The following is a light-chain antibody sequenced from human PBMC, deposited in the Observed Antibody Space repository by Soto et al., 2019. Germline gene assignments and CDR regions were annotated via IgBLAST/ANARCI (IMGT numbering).Light chain of an antibody. CDR1: SSNIGAGYD. J-gene: IGLJ1*01. V-gene: IGLV1-40*01. CDR2: GDS. CDR3: QSYDNSLSVYV. Sequence: QAVVTQPPSVSGAPGQRVTISCTGSSSNIGAGYDVHWYQLLPGTAPKLLIYGDSNRPSGVPDRFSGSKSGTSASLAITGLQTEDEADYCCQSYDNSLSVYVFGTGTKLTVL.